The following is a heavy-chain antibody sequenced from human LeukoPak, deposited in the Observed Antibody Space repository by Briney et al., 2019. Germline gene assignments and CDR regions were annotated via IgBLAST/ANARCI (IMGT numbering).Heavy chain of an antibody. V-gene: IGHV4-34*01. J-gene: IGHJ4*02. Sequence: SETLSLPCAVYGGSFSGYYWSWIRQPPGKGLEWIGEINHSGSTNYNPSLKSRVTISVDTSKNQFSLKLSSVTAADTAVYYCARVGYSYLFDYWGQGTLVTVSS. CDR1: GGSFSGYY. CDR2: INHSGST. CDR3: ARVGYSYLFDY. D-gene: IGHD5-18*01.